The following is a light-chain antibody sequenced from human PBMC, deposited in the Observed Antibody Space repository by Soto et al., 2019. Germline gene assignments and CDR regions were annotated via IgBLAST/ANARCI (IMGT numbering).Light chain of an antibody. Sequence: EIVMTQSPAILSASPGERATLSCTASQSVSSNLAWYQQKPGQAPRLLIYGASTRATGIPARFSGSGSGTEFTLTISSLESEDFAVYYCQEYNNWPPMNTFGQGAKLEIK. J-gene: IGKJ2*01. V-gene: IGKV3-15*01. CDR3: QEYNNWPPMNT. CDR2: GAS. CDR1: QSVSSN.